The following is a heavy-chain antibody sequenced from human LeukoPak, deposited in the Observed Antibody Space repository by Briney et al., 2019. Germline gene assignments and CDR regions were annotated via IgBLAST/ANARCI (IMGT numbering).Heavy chain of an antibody. CDR1: GFTFSSYG. J-gene: IGHJ6*03. Sequence: GRSLRLSCAASGFTFSSYGMRWVRQAPGKGLEWVAVIWYDGSNKYYADSVKGRFTISRDNSKNTLYLQMNSLRAEDTAVYYCARDRAPGYMDVWGKGTTVTVSS. CDR2: IWYDGSNK. V-gene: IGHV3-33*01. D-gene: IGHD3-10*01. CDR3: ARDRAPGYMDV.